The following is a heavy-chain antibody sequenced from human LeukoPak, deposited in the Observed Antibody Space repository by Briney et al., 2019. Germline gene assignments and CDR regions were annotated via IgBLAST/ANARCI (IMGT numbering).Heavy chain of an antibody. CDR1: GYSISSGYY. CDR2: IYHSGST. CDR3: ARRLTVVRGVDY. V-gene: IGHV4-38-2*01. Sequence: ETLSLTCAVSGYSISSGYYWGWLRQPPGNGLEWFGRIYHSGSTYYNLSVKRRVTISVDTSKTQFSLKLSSVTAADTAVYYCARRLTVVRGVDYWGQGTLVTVSS. D-gene: IGHD3-10*01. J-gene: IGHJ4*02.